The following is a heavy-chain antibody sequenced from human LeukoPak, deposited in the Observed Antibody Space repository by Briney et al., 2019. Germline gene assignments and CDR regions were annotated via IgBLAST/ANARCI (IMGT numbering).Heavy chain of an antibody. D-gene: IGHD6-19*01. CDR1: GFTFSSYA. V-gene: IGHV3-23*01. CDR2: ISGSGGST. Sequence: GGSLRLSCAASGFTFSSYAMSWVRQAPGKGLEWVSAISGSGGSTYYADSVKGRSTISRDNSKNTLYLQMNSLRAEDTAVYYCAKSKQWLVRGWLDPGGQGTLVTVSS. J-gene: IGHJ5*02. CDR3: AKSKQWLVRGWLDP.